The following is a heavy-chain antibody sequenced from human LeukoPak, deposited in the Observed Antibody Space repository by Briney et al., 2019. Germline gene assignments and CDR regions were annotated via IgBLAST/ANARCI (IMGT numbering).Heavy chain of an antibody. CDR3: AKDLVAAAGTYYYYGMDV. CDR2: ISYDGSNK. CDR1: GFTFSSYG. J-gene: IGHJ6*02. D-gene: IGHD6-13*01. Sequence: TGGSLRLSCAASGFTFSSYGMHWVRQAPGKGLEWVAVISYDGSNKYYADSVKGRFTISRDNSKNTLYLQINSLRAEDTAVYYCAKDLVAAAGTYYYYGMDVWGQGTTVTVSS. V-gene: IGHV3-30*18.